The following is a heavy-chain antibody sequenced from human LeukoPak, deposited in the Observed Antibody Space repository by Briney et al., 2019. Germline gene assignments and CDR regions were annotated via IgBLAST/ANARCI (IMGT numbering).Heavy chain of an antibody. V-gene: IGHV3-23*01. CDR1: LFTLIRYI. D-gene: IGHD1-26*01. J-gene: IGHJ6*03. Sequence: PLGALRVSPVASLFTLIRYILSSVPRAPRKGPEWGSAISGSGGGSHYARTLKGRFTPSTDKSQNTLYQQMNSLRAEDTAVYYCAKFDAEYIGSYSYYYYMDVWGKGTTVTVSS. CDR2: ISGSGGGS. CDR3: AKFDAEYIGSYSYYYYMDV.